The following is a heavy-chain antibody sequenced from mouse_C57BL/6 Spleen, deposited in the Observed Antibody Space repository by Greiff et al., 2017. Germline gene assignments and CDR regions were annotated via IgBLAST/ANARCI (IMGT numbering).Heavy chain of an antibody. V-gene: IGHV5-9-1*02. Sequence: EVKLMESGEGLVKPGGSLKLSCAASGFTFSSYAMSWVRQTPEKRLEWVAYISSGGDYIYYADTVKGRFTISRDNARNTLYLQMSSLKSEDTAMYYCTRGGSNYPMDYWGQGTSVTGSS. CDR2: ISSGGDYI. J-gene: IGHJ4*01. CDR3: TRGGSNYPMDY. D-gene: IGHD2-5*01. CDR1: GFTFSSYA.